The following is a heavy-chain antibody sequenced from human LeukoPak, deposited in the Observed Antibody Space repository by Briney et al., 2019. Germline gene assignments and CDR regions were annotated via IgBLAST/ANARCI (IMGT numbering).Heavy chain of an antibody. Sequence: SETLSLTCTVSGGSISSYYWSWIRQPPGKGLEWIGYIYYSGSTNYNPSLKSRVTISVDTSKNQFSLKLSSVTAADTAVYYCARDGPPGVVAATRFLGNWFDPWGQGTLVTVSS. D-gene: IGHD2-15*01. V-gene: IGHV4-59*12. CDR1: GGSISSYY. J-gene: IGHJ5*02. CDR3: ARDGPPGVVAATRFLGNWFDP. CDR2: IYYSGST.